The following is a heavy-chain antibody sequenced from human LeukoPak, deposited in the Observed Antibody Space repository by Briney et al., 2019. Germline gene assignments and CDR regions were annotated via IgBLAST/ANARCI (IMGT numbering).Heavy chain of an antibody. D-gene: IGHD6-13*01. CDR1: GFTFSRCS. J-gene: IGHJ4*02. CDR2: IISFGNT. V-gene: IGHV3-23*01. CDR3: VKERISEGGLDF. Sequence: GASLSLSWAVSGFTFSRCSMTWVRLTPGEGLEWASSIISFGNTYYADSLKGRLTITRDNSKNILYLQMNSLRPEDTAVYYCVKERISEGGLDFWGQGTLVTVSS.